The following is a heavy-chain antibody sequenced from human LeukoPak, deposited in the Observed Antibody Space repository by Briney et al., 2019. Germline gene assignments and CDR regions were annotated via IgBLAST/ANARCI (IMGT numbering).Heavy chain of an antibody. CDR1: GFTFKSYA. V-gene: IGHV3-23*01. J-gene: IGHJ4*02. CDR3: AKDSRFRDYYFDF. D-gene: IGHD2-21*02. Sequence: GGSLRLSCAASGFTFKSYAMSWVRQAPGKGLEWVSTVSDSGGSTYYADSVKGRFTITRDNSKNTLYLQMNSLRAEDTAVYYCAKDSRFRDYYFDFWGQGALVTVSS. CDR2: VSDSGGST.